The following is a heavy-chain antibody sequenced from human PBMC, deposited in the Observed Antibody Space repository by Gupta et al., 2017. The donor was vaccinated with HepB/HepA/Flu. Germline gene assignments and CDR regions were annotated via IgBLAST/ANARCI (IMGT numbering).Heavy chain of an antibody. J-gene: IGHJ5*02. D-gene: IGHD3-16*02. CDR2: INHSGST. CDR1: GGSFSGYY. CDR3: ARDRMITFGGVIGNGNWFDP. Sequence: QVQLQQWGAGLLKPSETLSLTCAVYGGSFSGYYWSWIRQPPGQGLEWIGEINHSGSTNYNPSLKSRVTISVDTSKNQFSLKLSSVTAADTAVYYCARDRMITFGGVIGNGNWFDPWGQGTLVTVSS. V-gene: IGHV4-34*01.